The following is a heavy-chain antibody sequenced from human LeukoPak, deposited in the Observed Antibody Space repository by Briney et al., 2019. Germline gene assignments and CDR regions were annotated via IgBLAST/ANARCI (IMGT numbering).Heavy chain of an antibody. CDR3: ARVGYCSTTRCLRPFDY. CDR2: IYYSGST. CDR1: GGSISNYY. V-gene: IGHV4-59*01. Sequence: SETLSLTCTVSGGSISNYYWSWIRQPPGKGLEWIGYIYYSGSTNYNPSLKSRVTISVDTSKNQFSLKLTSVTAADTAVYYCARVGYCSTTRCLRPFDYWGQGSLVTVSS. J-gene: IGHJ4*02. D-gene: IGHD2-2*01.